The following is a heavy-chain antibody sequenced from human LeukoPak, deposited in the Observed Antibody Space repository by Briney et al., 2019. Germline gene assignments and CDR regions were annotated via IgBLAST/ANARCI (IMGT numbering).Heavy chain of an antibody. CDR1: DGSINGYY. CDR3: ARGIDAYKVAY. J-gene: IGHJ4*02. V-gene: IGHV4-4*07. Sequence: SETLSLTCSVSDGSINGYYWNWIRQPPGVGLEWIGCIHPSGSAHYNPSLKNRVTISLDTSSNRFFLNINSVAAADTALYYCARGIDAYKVAYWGQGTLVTASS. CDR2: IHPSGSA. D-gene: IGHD5-24*01.